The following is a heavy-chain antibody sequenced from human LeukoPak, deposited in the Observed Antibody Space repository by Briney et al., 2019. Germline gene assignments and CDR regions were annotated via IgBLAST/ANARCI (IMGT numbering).Heavy chain of an antibody. Sequence: GGSLRLSCAGSGFTFSSYAMHWVRQAPGKGLEYVSAISSNGGSTYYADSVKGRFTISRDNSKNALFLQMGSLRAEDMAVYYCARTLYYYYYMDVWGKGTTVTVPS. V-gene: IGHV3-64*02. CDR1: GFTFSSYA. CDR2: ISSNGGST. J-gene: IGHJ6*03. CDR3: ARTLYYYYYMDV.